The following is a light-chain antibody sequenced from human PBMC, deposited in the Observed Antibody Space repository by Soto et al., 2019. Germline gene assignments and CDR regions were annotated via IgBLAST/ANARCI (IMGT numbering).Light chain of an antibody. CDR1: SSDVGGYNY. CDR2: DVS. CDR3: NSYRRGGTYV. Sequence: QSVLTQAASVSGSPGQSITISCTGTSSDVGGYNYVSWYQQYPGKAPKLMIYDVSSRASGVSNRFSGSKSDNTASLTISGLQAEDEADYYCNSYRRGGTYVFGTGTKLTVL. V-gene: IGLV2-14*03. J-gene: IGLJ1*01.